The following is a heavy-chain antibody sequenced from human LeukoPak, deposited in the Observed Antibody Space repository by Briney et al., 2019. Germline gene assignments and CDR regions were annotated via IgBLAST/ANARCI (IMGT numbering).Heavy chain of an antibody. D-gene: IGHD3-3*01. V-gene: IGHV3-74*01. Sequence: PGGSLRLSCAASGFTFSSYWMHWVRQAPGKGLVWVSRINSDGSSTSYADSVKGRFTISRDNAKNTLYLQMNSLRAEDTAVYYCARGVGPRARGYDFWSGYFGEGDYWGQGTLVTVSS. CDR3: ARGVGPRARGYDFWSGYFGEGDY. CDR2: INSDGSST. J-gene: IGHJ4*02. CDR1: GFTFSSYW.